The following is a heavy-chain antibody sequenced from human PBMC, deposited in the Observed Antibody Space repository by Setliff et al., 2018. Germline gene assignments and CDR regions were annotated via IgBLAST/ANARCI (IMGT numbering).Heavy chain of an antibody. Sequence: ASVKVSCKASGYTFTSYAMHWVRQAPGQRLEWMGWINAGNGNTKYSQKFQGRVTITRDTSASTAYMELSSLRSEGTAVYYCARDPRTIVGARGFDYWGQGTLVTVSS. CDR3: ARDPRTIVGARGFDY. V-gene: IGHV1-3*01. CDR2: INAGNGNT. CDR1: GYTFTSYA. J-gene: IGHJ4*02. D-gene: IGHD1-26*01.